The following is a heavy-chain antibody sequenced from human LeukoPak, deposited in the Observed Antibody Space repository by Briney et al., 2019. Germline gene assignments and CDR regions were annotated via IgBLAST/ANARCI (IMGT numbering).Heavy chain of an antibody. CDR2: ISGSGGIT. CDR1: GFTFISYA. J-gene: IGHJ5*02. V-gene: IGHV3-23*01. CDR3: ANGGSGYYESNWFDP. Sequence: GGSLRLSCAASGFTFISYAMSWDRQAPGKGLEWVSAISGSGGITYYADSVKGRFTISRDNSKNTLYLQMNSRRAEDTAGYYCANGGSGYYESNWFDPWGQGTLVTVSS. D-gene: IGHD3-22*01.